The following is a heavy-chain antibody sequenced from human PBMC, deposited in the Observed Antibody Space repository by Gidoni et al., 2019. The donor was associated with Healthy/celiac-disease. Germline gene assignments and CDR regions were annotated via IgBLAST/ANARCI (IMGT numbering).Heavy chain of an antibody. CDR1: GYTFTSYA. Sequence: QVQLVQSGAAVKKPGASVKVSCKASGYTFTSYAMHWVRQAPGQRLEWMGWINAGNGNTKYSQKFQGRVTITRDTSASTAYMELSSLRSEDTAVYYCARGYSSSLSYYYYMDVWGKGTTVTVSS. V-gene: IGHV1-3*01. D-gene: IGHD6-6*01. CDR3: ARGYSSSLSYYYYMDV. CDR2: INAGNGNT. J-gene: IGHJ6*03.